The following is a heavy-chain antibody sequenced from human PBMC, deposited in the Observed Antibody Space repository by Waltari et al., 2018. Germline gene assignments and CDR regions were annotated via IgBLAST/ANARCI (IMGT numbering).Heavy chain of an antibody. CDR1: GFTFSSYA. J-gene: IGHJ4*02. V-gene: IGHV3-23*03. Sequence: EVQLLESGGGLVQPGGSLRLSCAASGFTFSSYAMSWVRQAPGKGLEWVSGIYSGGSKYYADSVKGRFTISRDNSKNTLYLQMNSLRAEDTAVYYCAKDRSYDILTGYGYWGQGTLVTVSS. D-gene: IGHD3-9*01. CDR2: IYSGGSK. CDR3: AKDRSYDILTGYGY.